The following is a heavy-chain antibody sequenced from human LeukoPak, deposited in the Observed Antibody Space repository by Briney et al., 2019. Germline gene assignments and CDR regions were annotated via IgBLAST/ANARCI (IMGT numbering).Heavy chain of an antibody. V-gene: IGHV3-23*01. J-gene: IGHJ4*02. D-gene: IGHD5-12*01. CDR2: SSGSGDST. Sequence: GGSLRLSCAASGFTFSNYAMNWVRQAPGKGLEWVSSSSGSGDSTFYADSVKGRFTISRDNSKNTLYLQINSLSAEDTAVYYCAKTRGYSGYDCSDYWGQGTLVTVSS. CDR3: AKTRGYSGYDCSDY. CDR1: GFTFSNYA.